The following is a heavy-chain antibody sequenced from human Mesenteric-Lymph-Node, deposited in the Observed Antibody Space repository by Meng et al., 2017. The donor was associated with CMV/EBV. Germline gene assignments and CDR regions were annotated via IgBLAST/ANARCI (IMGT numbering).Heavy chain of an antibody. V-gene: IGHV4-61*01. D-gene: IGHD6-6*01. CDR1: GGSVISGSYY. CDR3: ARERIAEDKNWFDP. J-gene: IGHJ5*02. CDR2: IYYSGST. Sequence: GSLRLSCTVSGGSVISGSYYWSWIRQPPGKGLEWIGYIYYSGSTNYNPSLKSRVTISVDTSKNQFSLKLSSVTAADTAVYYCARERIAEDKNWFDPWGQGTLVTVSS.